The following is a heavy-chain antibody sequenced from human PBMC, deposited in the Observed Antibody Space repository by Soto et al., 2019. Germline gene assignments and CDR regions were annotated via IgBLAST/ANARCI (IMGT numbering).Heavy chain of an antibody. D-gene: IGHD1-7*01. J-gene: IGHJ4*02. CDR3: AKDIKGTGTNVINDS. CDR1: GFTFSTYA. CDR2: ISGSGFAT. Sequence: EVQLLESGGSLVQPGGSLRLSCAASGFTFSTYAMGWVRQAPGKGLEWVSAISGSGFATYYVDPVKGRFTISRDNSKNTLYLQMNSLRAGDTAVYYCAKDIKGTGTNVINDSWGQGTLVTVSS. V-gene: IGHV3-23*01.